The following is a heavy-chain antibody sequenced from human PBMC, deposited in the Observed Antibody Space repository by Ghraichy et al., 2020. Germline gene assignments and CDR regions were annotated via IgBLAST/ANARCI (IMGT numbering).Heavy chain of an antibody. CDR1: GFTFSSYW. Sequence: CAASGFTFSSYWMHWVRQAPGKGLVWVSRINSDGSSTSYADSVKGRFTISRDNAKNTLYLQMNSLRAEDTAVYYCARDQASWGFDYWGQGTLVTFSS. CDR2: INSDGSST. J-gene: IGHJ4*02. D-gene: IGHD7-27*01. CDR3: ARDQASWGFDY. V-gene: IGHV3-74*01.